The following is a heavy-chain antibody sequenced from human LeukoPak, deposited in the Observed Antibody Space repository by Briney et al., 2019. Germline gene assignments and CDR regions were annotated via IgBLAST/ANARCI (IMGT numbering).Heavy chain of an antibody. V-gene: IGHV4-39*01. D-gene: IGHD6-6*01. J-gene: IGHJ4*02. CDR3: ARGSRIAARI. CDR1: GGSISSSSYY. Sequence: SKTLSLTCTVSGGSISSSSYYWGWIRQPPGKGLEWIGSIYYSGSTYYNPSLKSRVTISVDTSKNQFSLKLSSVAAADTAVYYCARGSRIAARIWGQGTLVTVSS. CDR2: IYYSGST.